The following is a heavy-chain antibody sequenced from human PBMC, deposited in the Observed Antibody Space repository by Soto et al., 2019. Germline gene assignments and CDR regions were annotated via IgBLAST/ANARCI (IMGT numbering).Heavy chain of an antibody. Sequence: PGGSLRLSCAASGFTLSNYGMHWVRQAPGKGLEWVAVLRDDADDAYYVDSVKGRFTISRDNSKNTLYLQMNYLRAEDTAVYYCARQYSSNSNWLDPSGQGTMVAVYS. V-gene: IGHV3-33*01. CDR1: GFTLSNYG. CDR2: LRDDADDA. D-gene: IGHD6-19*01. CDR3: ARQYSSNSNWLDP. J-gene: IGHJ5*02.